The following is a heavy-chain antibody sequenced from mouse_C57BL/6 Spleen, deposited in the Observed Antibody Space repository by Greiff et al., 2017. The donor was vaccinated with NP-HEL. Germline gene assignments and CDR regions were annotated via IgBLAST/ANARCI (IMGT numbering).Heavy chain of an antibody. D-gene: IGHD2-4*01. CDR2: IYPGDGDT. V-gene: IGHV1-80*01. CDR1: GYAFSSYW. CDR3: AYYDYDGGNAMDY. Sequence: QVQLQESGAELVKPGASVKISCKASGYAFSSYWMNWVKQRPGKGLEWIGQIYPGDGDTNYNGKFKGKATLTADKSSSTAYMQLSSLTSEDSAVYFCAYYDYDGGNAMDYWGQGTSVTVSS. J-gene: IGHJ4*01.